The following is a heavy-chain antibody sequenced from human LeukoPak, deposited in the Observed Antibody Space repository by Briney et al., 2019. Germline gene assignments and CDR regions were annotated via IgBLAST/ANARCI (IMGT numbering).Heavy chain of an antibody. J-gene: IGHJ6*02. Sequence: GGPLRLSCAASGFTFSSYGMHWVRQAPGKGLEWVAIIWYDGSNKYYTDSVKGRFTISRDNSKNTLYLQMNSLRAEDTAVYYCARDEYGSPGSYYPSDGMDVWGQGTTVTVSS. CDR3: ARDEYGSPGSYYPSDGMDV. CDR1: GFTFSSYG. CDR2: IWYDGSNK. V-gene: IGHV3-33*01. D-gene: IGHD3-10*01.